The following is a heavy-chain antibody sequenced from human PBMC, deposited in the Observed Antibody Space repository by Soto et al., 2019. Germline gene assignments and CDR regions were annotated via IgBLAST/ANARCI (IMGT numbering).Heavy chain of an antibody. D-gene: IGHD2-15*01. V-gene: IGHV5-51*01. J-gene: IGHJ3*02. CDR1: GYSFISYW. CDR3: ARIIGYCRNNDCSWTFDI. CDR2: FYPGDSTS. Sequence: DSLTISCKTSGYSFISYWVALVRQLPGKGLEWMGTFYPGDSTSTYSPSFQGQVTISVDKSISTAYLQLSSLKASDTAMYYCARIIGYCRNNDCSWTFDIWGQGTMVTVSS.